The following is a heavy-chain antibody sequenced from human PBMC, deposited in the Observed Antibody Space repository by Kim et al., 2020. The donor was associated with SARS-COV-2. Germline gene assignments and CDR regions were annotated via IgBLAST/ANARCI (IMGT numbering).Heavy chain of an antibody. D-gene: IGHD1-26*01. J-gene: IGHJ3*02. Sequence: TTSNPSLKSRVTISVDTSKNQFSLKLSSVTAADTAVYYCARVEGADAFDIWGQGTMVTVSS. CDR3: ARVEGADAFDI. CDR2: T. V-gene: IGHV4-59*01.